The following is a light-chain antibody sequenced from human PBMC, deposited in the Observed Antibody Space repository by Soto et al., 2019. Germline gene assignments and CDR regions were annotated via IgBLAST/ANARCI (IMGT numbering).Light chain of an antibody. CDR3: SSYAASNNFYFV. V-gene: IGLV2-8*01. CDR1: SSDVGGYNY. J-gene: IGLJ3*02. CDR2: EVT. Sequence: QSALTQPPSASGSPGQSVTISCTGTSSDVGGYNYVSWYQQYPGRAPKLMIYEVTKRPSGVPDRFSGSKSGNTASLTVSGFHAEDEADYYCSSYAASNNFYFVFGGGTQLTVL.